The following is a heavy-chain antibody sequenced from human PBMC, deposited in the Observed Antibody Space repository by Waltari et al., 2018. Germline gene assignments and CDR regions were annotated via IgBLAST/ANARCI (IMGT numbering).Heavy chain of an antibody. Sequence: QVQLVESGGGVVQPGRPLSLSCAASGFTFSRFGMHWVRQAPGKGLEGVAVIWHDGSNEYDVDSVKGRFTISRDNSKNTLYLQMNSLRAEDSAVYYCASQSTTLFDYWGQGTLVTVSS. CDR3: ASQSTTLFDY. J-gene: IGHJ4*02. CDR1: GFTFSRFG. CDR2: IWHDGSNE. V-gene: IGHV3-33*01. D-gene: IGHD2-15*01.